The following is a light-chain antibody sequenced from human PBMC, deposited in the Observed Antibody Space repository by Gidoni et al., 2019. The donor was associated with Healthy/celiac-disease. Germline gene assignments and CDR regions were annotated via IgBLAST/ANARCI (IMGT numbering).Light chain of an antibody. CDR3: QQYNSYPVT. J-gene: IGKJ2*01. CDR1: QSISSW. CDR2: KAS. V-gene: IGKV1-5*03. Sequence: DIQMTQSPSTLSASVGDRVTITCRASQSISSWLAWYRQKPGKAPKLLIYKASSLESGVPSRFSGSGSGTEFTLTISSLQPDDFATYYCQQYNSYPVTFGQXTKLEIK.